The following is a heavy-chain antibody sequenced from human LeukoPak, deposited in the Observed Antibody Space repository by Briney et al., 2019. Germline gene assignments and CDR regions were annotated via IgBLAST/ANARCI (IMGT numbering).Heavy chain of an antibody. CDR3: ARVVPVGFDY. D-gene: IGHD2-2*01. CDR2: IYYSGST. J-gene: IGHJ4*02. Sequence: SETLSLTCTVSGGSISSSSYYWGWIRQPPGKGLEWIGSIYYSGSTYYNPSLKSRVTISVDTSKNQFSLKLSSETAADTAVYYCARVVPVGFDYWGQGTLVTVSS. V-gene: IGHV4-39*01. CDR1: GGSISSSSYY.